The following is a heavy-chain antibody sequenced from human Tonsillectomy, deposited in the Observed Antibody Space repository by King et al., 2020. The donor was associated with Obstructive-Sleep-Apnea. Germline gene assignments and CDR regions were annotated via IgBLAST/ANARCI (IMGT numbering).Heavy chain of an antibody. CDR1: GGSISSGGYY. CDR2: IYNSWSF. J-gene: IGHJ2*01. V-gene: IGHV4-31*03. D-gene: IGHD3-10*01. CDR3: AXGPXXGSGGIWYFDL. Sequence: QLQESGPGLVKPSQTLSLTCTVSGGSISSGGYYWSWIRQHPGKGLEWIGHIYNSWSFYYNTSLQSRLTISVDTSQNPFPLKLNSLTAAATAVYYCAXGPXXGSGGIWYFDLWGRGTLVTVSS.